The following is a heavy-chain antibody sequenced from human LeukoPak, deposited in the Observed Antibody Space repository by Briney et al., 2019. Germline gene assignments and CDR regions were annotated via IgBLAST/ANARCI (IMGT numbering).Heavy chain of an antibody. D-gene: IGHD2/OR15-2a*01. V-gene: IGHV4-39*01. Sequence: PSETLSLTCTVSGGSISSRSYYWGWIRQPPGKGLEWIGYIYDSGSTYYNPSLKSRVTISGDTSKNQFSLKLSSVTATDTAVYYCARQPSLSYCNSATCCFDSWGQGTLVTVSS. CDR2: IYDSGST. CDR1: GGSISSRSYY. CDR3: ARQPSLSYCNSATCCFDS. J-gene: IGHJ5*01.